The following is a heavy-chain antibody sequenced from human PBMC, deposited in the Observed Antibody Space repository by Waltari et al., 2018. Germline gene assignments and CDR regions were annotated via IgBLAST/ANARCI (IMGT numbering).Heavy chain of an antibody. Sequence: QVQLQQWGAGLLKPSETLSLTCAVYGGSFSGYYWSWLRQPPGKGLEWIGEINHSGSTNDNPSLKSRVTISVDTSKNQFSLKLSFVTAADTAVYYCAREGSSWYTVKYFQHWGQGTLVTVSS. J-gene: IGHJ1*01. V-gene: IGHV4-34*01. CDR1: GGSFSGYY. CDR3: AREGSSWYTVKYFQH. CDR2: INHSGST. D-gene: IGHD6-13*01.